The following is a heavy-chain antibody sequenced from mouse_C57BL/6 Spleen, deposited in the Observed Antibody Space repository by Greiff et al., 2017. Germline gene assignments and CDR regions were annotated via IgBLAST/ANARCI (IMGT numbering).Heavy chain of an antibody. CDR2: IYPSDSET. CDR1: GYTFTSYW. CDR3: ARSSGYYVAY. D-gene: IGHD2-3*01. V-gene: IGHV1-61*01. J-gene: IGHJ3*01. Sequence: QVQLQQPGAELVRPGSSVKLSCKASGYTFTSYWMDWVKQRPGQGLEWIGNIYPSDSETHYNQKFKDKATLTVDKSSSTAYMQLSSLTSEDSAVYYCARSSGYYVAYWGQGTLVTVSA.